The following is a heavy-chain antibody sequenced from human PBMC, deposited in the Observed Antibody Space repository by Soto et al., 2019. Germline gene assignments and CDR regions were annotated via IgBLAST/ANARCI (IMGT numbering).Heavy chain of an antibody. CDR1: TLKFSTYD. V-gene: IGHV3-30-3*01. CDR3: ARELNLGLVAPDY. D-gene: IGHD5-12*01. J-gene: IGHJ4*02. Sequence: PGGSLRLSCAASTLKFSTYDMHWVRQAPGMGLEWVATISYNGSNKYYADSVKGRFTISRDNSKNTLYLQMNSLRAEDTAVYYCARELNLGLVAPDYWGQGTLVTVSS. CDR2: ISYNGSNK.